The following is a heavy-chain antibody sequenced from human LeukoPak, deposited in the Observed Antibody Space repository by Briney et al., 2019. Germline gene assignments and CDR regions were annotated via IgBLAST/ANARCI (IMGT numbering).Heavy chain of an antibody. Sequence: EASVKVSCKASGYTFTSYGISWVRQAPGQGLEWMGWISAYNGNTNYAQKLQGRVTMTTDTSTSTAYMELRSLRSDDTAVYYCARDAEYSSGWYVWSPWGQGTLVTVSS. J-gene: IGHJ5*02. CDR1: GYTFTSYG. V-gene: IGHV1-18*01. CDR3: ARDAEYSSGWYVWSP. D-gene: IGHD6-19*01. CDR2: ISAYNGNT.